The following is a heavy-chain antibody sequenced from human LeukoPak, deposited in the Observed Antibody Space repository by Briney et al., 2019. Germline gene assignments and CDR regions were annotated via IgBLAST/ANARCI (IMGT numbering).Heavy chain of an antibody. J-gene: IGHJ4*02. CDR3: ARVAWYYDFWSLGVFDY. CDR2: IKQDGSEN. D-gene: IGHD3-3*01. Sequence: GGSLRLSCAASVFTFCIDWMSWVRQAPGRGLEWVANIKQDGSENYYADSVKGRFTISRDNTKNSLYLQMTSLRAEDTAVYYCARVAWYYDFWSLGVFDYWGQGTLVTVSS. CDR1: VFTFCIDW. V-gene: IGHV3-7*01.